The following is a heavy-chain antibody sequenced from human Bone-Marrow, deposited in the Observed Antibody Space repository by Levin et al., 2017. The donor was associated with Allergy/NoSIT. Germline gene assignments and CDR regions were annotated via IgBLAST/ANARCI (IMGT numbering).Heavy chain of an antibody. Sequence: SCAASGFSFSSYGMHWVRQAPGKGLEWVAVIWYDGIKEYYADSVKGRFTISRDNSKNTLYLQMNSLRAEDTAVYYCARMGIAAAGLYYFDFWGQGTLVTVSS. CDR1: GFSFSSYG. CDR2: IWYDGIKE. CDR3: ARMGIAAAGLYYFDF. D-gene: IGHD6-13*01. J-gene: IGHJ4*02. V-gene: IGHV3-33*01.